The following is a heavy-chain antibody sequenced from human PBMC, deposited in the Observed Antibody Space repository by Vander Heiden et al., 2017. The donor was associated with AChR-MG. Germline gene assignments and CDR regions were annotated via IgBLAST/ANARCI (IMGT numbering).Heavy chain of an antibody. CDR2: ISGSGGST. CDR3: AKADTEWLDYGMDV. CDR1: GFTFGSYA. J-gene: IGHJ6*02. Sequence: EVQLLESGGGLVQPGGSLRLSCAASGFTFGSYAMSWVRQAPGKGLEWVSAISGSGGSTYYADSVKGRFTISRDNSKNTLYLQMNSLRAEDTAVYYCAKADTEWLDYGMDVWGQGTTVTVSS. D-gene: IGHD3-3*01. V-gene: IGHV3-23*01.